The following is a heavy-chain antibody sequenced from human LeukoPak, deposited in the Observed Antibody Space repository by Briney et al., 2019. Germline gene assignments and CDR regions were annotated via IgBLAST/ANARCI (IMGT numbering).Heavy chain of an antibody. CDR1: GFTFDDYA. J-gene: IGHJ3*02. Sequence: GGSLRLSCAASGFTFDDYAMHWVRQAPGKGLEWVSGISWNSGSIGYADSVKGRFTISRDNAKNSLYLQMNSLRAEDTALYYCAKVASYSSGYDAFDIWGQGTMVTVSS. D-gene: IGHD6-19*01. CDR2: ISWNSGSI. V-gene: IGHV3-9*01. CDR3: AKVASYSSGYDAFDI.